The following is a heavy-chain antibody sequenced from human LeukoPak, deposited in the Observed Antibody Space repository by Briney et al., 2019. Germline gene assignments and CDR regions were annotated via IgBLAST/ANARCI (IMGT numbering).Heavy chain of an antibody. J-gene: IGHJ3*02. Sequence: RGSLRPSCAASGFTFSNYAMTWVRQAPGKGLEWVSGTSGGGDTTHYADSVKGRFTISRDNSNNTLHLEMNSLRAEDTAIYYCAISRGGDYIYDAFDIWGQGTVVTVSS. CDR3: AISRGGDYIYDAFDI. V-gene: IGHV3-23*01. D-gene: IGHD3-16*01. CDR2: TSGGGDTT. CDR1: GFTFSNYA.